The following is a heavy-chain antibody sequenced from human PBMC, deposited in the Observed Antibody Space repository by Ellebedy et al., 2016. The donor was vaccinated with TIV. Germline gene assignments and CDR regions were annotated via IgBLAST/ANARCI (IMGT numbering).Heavy chain of an antibody. V-gene: IGHV3-7*01. Sequence: GESLKISCEASGFSYDIYSMHWVRQAPGRGLEWVANLKQDGREEYYVDSVKGRFTISRDNAKNSLYLQMNSLRVEDTALYHCARSRYPGARSSFDSWGQGTLVTVSS. D-gene: IGHD6-6*01. J-gene: IGHJ4*02. CDR3: ARSRYPGARSSFDS. CDR2: LKQDGREE. CDR1: GFSYDIYS.